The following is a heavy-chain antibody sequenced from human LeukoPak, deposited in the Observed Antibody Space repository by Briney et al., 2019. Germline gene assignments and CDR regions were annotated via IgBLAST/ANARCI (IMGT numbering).Heavy chain of an antibody. CDR3: ARGRRYYDSSGYFDY. V-gene: IGHV1-2*02. J-gene: IGHJ4*02. Sequence: ASVKVSCKASGYTFTGYYMHWVRHAPGQGIEWMGWINPNSGGTNYAQKFQGRVTMTRDTSISTAYMELSRLRSDDTAVYYCARGRRYYDSSGYFDYWGQGTLVTVPS. CDR2: INPNSGGT. CDR1: GYTFTGYY. D-gene: IGHD3-22*01.